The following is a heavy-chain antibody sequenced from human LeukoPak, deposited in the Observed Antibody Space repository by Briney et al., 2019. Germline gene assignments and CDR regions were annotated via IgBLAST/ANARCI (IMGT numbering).Heavy chain of an antibody. CDR2: INPNSGGT. J-gene: IGHJ6*02. CDR1: GYTFTGYY. CDR3: ARDAGTPLYYYYGMDV. V-gene: IGHV1-2*02. Sequence: ASVKVSCKASGYTFTGYYMHWVRQAPGQGLEWMGWINPNSGGTSYAQKFQGRVTMTRDTSISTAYMELSRLRSDDTAVYYCARDAGTPLYYYYGMDVWGQGTTVTVSS. D-gene: IGHD1-1*01.